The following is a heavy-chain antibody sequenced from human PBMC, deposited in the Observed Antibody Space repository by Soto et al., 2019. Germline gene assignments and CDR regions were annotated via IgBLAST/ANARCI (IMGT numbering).Heavy chain of an antibody. Sequence: QVQLQESGPGLVKPSGTLSLTCAVSGASIISMNWWSWVRQPPGKGLEWIGEIHHSGSTNNTPSLMSRVTISVDKSKNQFSLKLTSVTAADTAVYYCARYDYGSGDDYNIDYWGQGTLVTVSS. CDR3: ARYDYGSGDDYNIDY. CDR2: IHHSGST. CDR1: GASIISMNW. J-gene: IGHJ4*02. V-gene: IGHV4-4*02. D-gene: IGHD3-10*01.